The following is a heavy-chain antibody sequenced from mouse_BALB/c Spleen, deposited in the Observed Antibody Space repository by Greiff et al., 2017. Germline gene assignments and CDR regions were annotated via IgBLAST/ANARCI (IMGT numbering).Heavy chain of an antibody. CDR1: GFTFSSFG. D-gene: IGHD2-1*01. Sequence: EVMLVESGGGLVQPGGSRKLSCAASGFTFSSFGMHWVRQAPEKGLEWVAYISSGSSTIYYADIVKGRFTISRDNPKNTLFLQMTSLRSEDTAMYYCAREGIYYGNHWYFDVWGAGTTVTVSS. CDR2: ISSGSSTI. V-gene: IGHV5-17*02. CDR3: AREGIYYGNHWYFDV. J-gene: IGHJ1*01.